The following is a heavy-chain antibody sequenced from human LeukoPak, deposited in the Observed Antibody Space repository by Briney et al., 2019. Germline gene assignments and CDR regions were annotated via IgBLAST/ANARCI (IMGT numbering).Heavy chain of an antibody. J-gene: IGHJ5*02. D-gene: IGHD3-10*01. CDR2: ITRKDAI. Sequence: GGSLRLSCTASGFSVSDYYMNWIRQSPGKGLEWVSHITRKDAIEYADSVRGRFAISRDSANNLLYLQMDSLRPEDTAVYYCARGTYYSGSGPGNWFDPWGHGTLVTVSS. V-gene: IGHV3-11*01. CDR3: ARGTYYSGSGPGNWFDP. CDR1: GFSVSDYY.